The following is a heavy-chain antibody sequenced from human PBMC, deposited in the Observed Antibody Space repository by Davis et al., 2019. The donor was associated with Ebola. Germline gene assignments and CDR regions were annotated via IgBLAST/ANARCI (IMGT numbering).Heavy chain of an antibody. D-gene: IGHD4-17*01. CDR3: ARGVPMTSLTNY. V-gene: IGHV1-8*02. Sequence: ASVKVSCKASGYTFTGYYMHWVRQAPGQGLEWMGWINPNSGNTGYAQKFQGKVTMTRNTSISTAYMELSSLRSEDTAVYYCARGVPMTSLTNYWGQGTLVTVSS. CDR1: GYTFTGYY. CDR2: INPNSGNT. J-gene: IGHJ4*02.